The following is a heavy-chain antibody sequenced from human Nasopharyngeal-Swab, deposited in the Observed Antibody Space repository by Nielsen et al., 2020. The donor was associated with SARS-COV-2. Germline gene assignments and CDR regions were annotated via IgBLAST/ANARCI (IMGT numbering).Heavy chain of an antibody. CDR2: IYYSGST. V-gene: IGHV4-59*01. CDR3: ARCGGDCLKTPTLYYFDY. J-gene: IGHJ4*02. D-gene: IGHD2-21*02. Sequence: RQAAGEALVGIGYIYYSGSTNYNPSLKSRVTISVDTSKNQFSLKLSSVTAADTAVYYCARCGGDCLKTPTLYYFDYWGQGTLVTVSS.